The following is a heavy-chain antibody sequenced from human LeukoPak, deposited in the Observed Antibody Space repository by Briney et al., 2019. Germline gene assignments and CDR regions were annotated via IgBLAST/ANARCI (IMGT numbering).Heavy chain of an antibody. V-gene: IGHV1-18*01. CDR2: INPYNGNT. CDR3: AREPGSIRYFDWAHAFDI. CDR1: GYTFTSYG. J-gene: IGHJ3*02. Sequence: ASVKVSCKASGYTFTSYGISWVRQAPGQGLEWMGRINPYNGNTNYAQNLQGRVTMTTDTSTSTAYMELRSLRSDDTAVYYCAREPGSIRYFDWAHAFDIWGQGTMVTVSS. D-gene: IGHD3-9*01.